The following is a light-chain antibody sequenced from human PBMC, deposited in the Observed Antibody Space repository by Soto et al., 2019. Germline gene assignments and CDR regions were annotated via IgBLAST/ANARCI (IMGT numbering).Light chain of an antibody. Sequence: ESVLTQYPGTLSLSPGERATLSCRASQSVSNSYFAWYQQKPGQAPRLLIYGISSRATGIPDRFSGSGSGTDFTLNISRLEPEDFVVYYCQQYSSLPHTFGQGTKLEVK. J-gene: IGKJ2*01. CDR2: GIS. CDR3: QQYSSLPHT. V-gene: IGKV3-20*01. CDR1: QSVSNSY.